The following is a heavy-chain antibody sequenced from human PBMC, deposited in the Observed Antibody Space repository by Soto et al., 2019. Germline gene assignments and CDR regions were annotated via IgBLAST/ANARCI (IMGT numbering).Heavy chain of an antibody. CDR2: ISSSSSYI. CDR3: ARDNATGLYDFWSGYYTFDY. Sequence: GGSLRLSCAASGFTFSSYSMNWVRQAPGKGLEWVSSISSSSSYIYYADSVKGRFTISRDNAKNSLYLQMNSLRAEDTAVYYCARDNATGLYDFWSGYYTFDYWGQGTLVTVSS. J-gene: IGHJ4*02. D-gene: IGHD3-3*01. V-gene: IGHV3-21*01. CDR1: GFTFSSYS.